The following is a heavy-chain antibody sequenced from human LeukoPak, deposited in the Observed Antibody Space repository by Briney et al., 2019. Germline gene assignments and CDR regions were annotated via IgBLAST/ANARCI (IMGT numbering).Heavy chain of an antibody. J-gene: IGHJ4*02. V-gene: IGHV4-4*07. CDR2: IYTSGGT. CDR3: ARAAEYSSGWYLFDY. CDR1: GGSISDYY. Sequence: SETLSLTCTVSGGSISDYYWTWIRQPAGKGLEWIGRIYTSGGTNYNPSLKSRVTMSVDTSKNQFSLKLSSVTAADTAMYYCARAAEYSSGWYLFDYWGQGILVTVSS. D-gene: IGHD6-19*01.